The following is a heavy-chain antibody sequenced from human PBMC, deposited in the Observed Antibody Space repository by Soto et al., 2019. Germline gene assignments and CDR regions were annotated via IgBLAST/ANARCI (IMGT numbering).Heavy chain of an antibody. J-gene: IGHJ3*02. Sequence: GGSLRLSCAASIFTFSSYAMSLVRQAPGKGLEWVSGISGSGGAIHYADSVKGRLTISRYNSKNTLYLQMNSLRAEDTAVYYCAKDLGKYSSSWSHAFDIWGQGTMVTVSS. CDR2: ISGSGGAI. V-gene: IGHV3-23*01. CDR3: AKDLGKYSSSWSHAFDI. CDR1: IFTFSSYA. D-gene: IGHD6-13*01.